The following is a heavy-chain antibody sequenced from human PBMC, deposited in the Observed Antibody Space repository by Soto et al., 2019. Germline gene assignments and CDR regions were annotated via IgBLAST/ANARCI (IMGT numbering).Heavy chain of an antibody. CDR3: ARGPISSVGQY. CDR1: GYTFTSYY. Sequence: QVQLVQSGAEVKKPGASVKVSCKASGYTFTSYYMHWVRQAPGQGLEWMGIINPSSGSTSHAQKFQGRVTMTRDTSTSTVYMELSSLRFEDTAVYYCARGPISSVGQYWGQGTQVTVSS. CDR2: INPSSGST. D-gene: IGHD6-13*01. J-gene: IGHJ1*01. V-gene: IGHV1-46*01.